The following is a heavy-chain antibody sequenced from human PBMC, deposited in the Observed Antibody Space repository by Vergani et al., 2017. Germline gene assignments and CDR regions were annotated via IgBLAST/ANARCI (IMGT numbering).Heavy chain of an antibody. CDR2: INAGNGNT. CDR1: RYTFPPFP. V-gene: IGHV1-3*01. J-gene: IGHJ5*02. Sequence: QVQLVQSGAEVKKPGASVKVSCKSSRYTFPPFPLHLVRQAPGQTLEWIVCINAGNGNTKYSQKFQGRVTITRDTSASTAYMELSRLRSDDTAVYYCARAHLGYCSSTSCQNWFDPWGQGTLVTVSS. D-gene: IGHD2-2*01. CDR3: ARAHLGYCSSTSCQNWFDP.